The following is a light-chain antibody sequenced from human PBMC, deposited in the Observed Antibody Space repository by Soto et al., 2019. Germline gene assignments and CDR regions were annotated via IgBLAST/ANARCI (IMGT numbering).Light chain of an antibody. CDR1: QNIGNK. CDR3: QQYSSLWT. J-gene: IGKJ1*01. V-gene: IGKV3-20*01. Sequence: IVMTQSPGTLSVSPGERATLSCRASQNIGNKVAWYQQKPGQAPRLLIYAASSRATGIPDRFSGSGSGTDFTLSISRLEPEDFAVYYCQQYSSLWTFGQGTKVDIK. CDR2: AAS.